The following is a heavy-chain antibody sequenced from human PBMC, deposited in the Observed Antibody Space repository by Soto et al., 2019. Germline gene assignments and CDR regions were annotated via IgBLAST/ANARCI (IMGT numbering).Heavy chain of an antibody. CDR1: GFPLSTYG. CDR3: ARIRGYWYGLDV. Sequence: EVQLLESGGGLVQPGGSLRLSCAASGFPLSTYGMTWVRQAPGKGLEWVSAITGTGGNTYYVDSVKGRFTSSRDNSKNMLYLQMNSLRVEDTAVYYCARIRGYWYGLDVWDQETTVTVSS. J-gene: IGHJ6*02. V-gene: IGHV3-23*01. CDR2: ITGTGGNT.